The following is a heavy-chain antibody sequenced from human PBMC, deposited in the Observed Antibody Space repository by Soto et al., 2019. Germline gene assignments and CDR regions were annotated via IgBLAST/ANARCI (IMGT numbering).Heavy chain of an antibody. CDR1: GFTFSSYS. V-gene: IGHV3-21*01. CDR3: ASYDFWSGYEDY. D-gene: IGHD3-3*01. J-gene: IGHJ4*02. CDR2: ISSSSSSYI. Sequence: GGSLRLSCAASGFTFSSYSMNWVRQAPGKGLEWVSSISSSSSSYIYYADSVKGRFTISRDNAKNSLYLQMNSLRAEDTAVYYCASYDFWSGYEDYWGQGTLVTVSS.